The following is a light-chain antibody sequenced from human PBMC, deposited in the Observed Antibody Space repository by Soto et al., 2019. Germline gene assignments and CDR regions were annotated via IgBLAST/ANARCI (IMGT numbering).Light chain of an antibody. V-gene: IGLV1-44*01. CDR3: AAWDDSLNGGYV. Sequence: QSVLTQPPPASGTPGQRVTISCSGTSSNIGRNTVSWFQQFPGTAPKLLISGDTQRPSGVPDRFSGSKSGTSASLAISGLQSEDEADYYCAAWDDSLNGGYVFGTGTKVTVL. J-gene: IGLJ1*01. CDR2: GDT. CDR1: SSNIGRNT.